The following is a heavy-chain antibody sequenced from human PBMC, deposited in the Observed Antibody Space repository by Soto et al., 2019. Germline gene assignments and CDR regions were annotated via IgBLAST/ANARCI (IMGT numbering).Heavy chain of an antibody. Sequence: QVQLVQSGAEVKKPGASVKVSCKASGYTFTGYYMHWVRQAPGQGLEWMGWINPNSGGTNYAQKFQGWVTMTRDTSIGPPYMELSRLRSADTAVYYCARGSLVVAAPPDYTSLFDYWGQGTLVTVSS. CDR2: INPNSGGT. CDR3: ARGSLVVAAPPDYTSLFDY. V-gene: IGHV1-2*04. D-gene: IGHD2-15*01. J-gene: IGHJ4*02. CDR1: GYTFTGYY.